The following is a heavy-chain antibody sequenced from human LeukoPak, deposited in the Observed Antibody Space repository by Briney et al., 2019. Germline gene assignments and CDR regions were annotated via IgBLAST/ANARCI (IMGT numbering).Heavy chain of an antibody. D-gene: IGHD2-15*01. V-gene: IGHV1-8*03. J-gene: IGHJ4*02. Sequence: ASVKVSCKASGYTFTSYDINWVRQATGQGLEWMGWMNPNSGNTGYAQKFQGRVTITRNTSISTAYMELSSLRSEDTAVYYCARAQSYCSGGSCQTAHYYFDYWGQGTLVTASS. CDR2: MNPNSGNT. CDR1: GYTFTSYD. CDR3: ARAQSYCSGGSCQTAHYYFDY.